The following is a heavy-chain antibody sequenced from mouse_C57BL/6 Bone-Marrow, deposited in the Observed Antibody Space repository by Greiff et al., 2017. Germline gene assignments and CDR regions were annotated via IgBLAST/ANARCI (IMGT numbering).Heavy chain of an antibody. CDR1: GYTFTSYW. CDR2: INPSNSGT. CDR3: ARGELLRYVPLAY. Sequence: QVQLQQPGTELVKPGASVKLSCKASGYTFTSYWMHWVQQRPGQGLEWIGNINPSNSGTNYNEKFKSKATLTVDKSSSTAYMQLSSLTSEDSAVYYCARGELLRYVPLAYWGQGTLVTVSA. D-gene: IGHD1-1*01. V-gene: IGHV1-53*01. J-gene: IGHJ3*01.